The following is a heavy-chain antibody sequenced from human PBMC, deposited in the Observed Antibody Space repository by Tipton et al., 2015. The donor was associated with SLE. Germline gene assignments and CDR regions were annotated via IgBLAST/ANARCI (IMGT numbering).Heavy chain of an antibody. V-gene: IGHV3-30*18. CDR3: AKDSGSGSFDY. J-gene: IGHJ4*02. CDR1: GFTFSSYG. D-gene: IGHD3-10*01. CDR2: MSSDGRNK. Sequence: SLRLSCAASGFTFSSYGMHWVRQAPGKGLEWVAVMSSDGRNKYYADSVKGRFTISRGNSKNTLYLQMNSLRAEDTALYYCAKDSGSGSFDYWGQGTLVTVSS.